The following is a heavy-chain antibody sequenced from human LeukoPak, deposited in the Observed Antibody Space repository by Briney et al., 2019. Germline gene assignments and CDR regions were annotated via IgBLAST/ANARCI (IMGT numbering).Heavy chain of an antibody. CDR2: INHSGST. J-gene: IGHJ4*02. CDR1: GGSFNSYY. V-gene: IGHV4-34*01. D-gene: IGHD6-19*01. Sequence: SETLSLTCAVYGGSFNSYYWSWIRQPPGKGLEWIGEINHSGSTNYNPSLKSRVTISVDTSKNQFSLKLSSVTAADTAVYYCAREPIAVAGVDYWGQGTLVTVSS. CDR3: AREPIAVAGVDY.